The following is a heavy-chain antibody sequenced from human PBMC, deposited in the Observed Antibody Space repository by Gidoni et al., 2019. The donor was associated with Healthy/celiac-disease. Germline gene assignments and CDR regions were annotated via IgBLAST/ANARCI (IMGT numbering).Heavy chain of an antibody. Sequence: QVQLVESGGGVVQPGRSLRLSCAASGFTFSSYGMHWVRQAPGKGLEWGAVIWYDGSNKYYADSVKGRFTISRDNSKNTLYLQMNSLRAEDTAVYYCARDPTPYYDFWSGHYFDYWGQGTLVTVSS. CDR3: ARDPTPYYDFWSGHYFDY. CDR1: GFTFSSYG. CDR2: IWYDGSNK. V-gene: IGHV3-33*01. D-gene: IGHD3-3*01. J-gene: IGHJ4*02.